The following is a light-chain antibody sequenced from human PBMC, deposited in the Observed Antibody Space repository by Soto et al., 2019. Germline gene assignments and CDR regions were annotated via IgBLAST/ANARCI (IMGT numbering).Light chain of an antibody. J-gene: IGKJ4*01. CDR1: QSISSN. CDR3: QQYNNWPPLT. V-gene: IGKV3-15*01. Sequence: EXVMTXXXXTLSVSPGERATLSCRATQSISSNLAWYQQRPGQAPRLLIYGASTRATGIPARFSGSGSGTEFTLTISSLQSEDFAVYYCQQYNNWPPLTFGGGTKVEIK. CDR2: GAS.